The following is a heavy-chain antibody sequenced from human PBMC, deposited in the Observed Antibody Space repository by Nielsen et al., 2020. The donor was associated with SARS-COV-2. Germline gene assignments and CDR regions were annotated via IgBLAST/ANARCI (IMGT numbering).Heavy chain of an antibody. J-gene: IGHJ4*02. Sequence: GGSLRLSCAASGFTFSSYGMHWVRQAPGKGLEWVAVIWYDGSNKYYADSVKGRFTISRDNSKNTLYLQMNSLRAEDTAVYYCASWGIQYHIFDYWGQGTLVTVSS. CDR2: IWYDGSNK. CDR3: ASWGIQYHIFDY. D-gene: IGHD3-16*01. V-gene: IGHV3-33*01. CDR1: GFTFSSYG.